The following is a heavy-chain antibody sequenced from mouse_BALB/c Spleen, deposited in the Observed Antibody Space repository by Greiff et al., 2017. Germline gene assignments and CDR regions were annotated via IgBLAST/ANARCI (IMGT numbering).Heavy chain of an antibody. CDR2: IDPANGNT. CDR3: ASYPGYFDV. CDR1: GFNIKDTY. Sequence: VQLKESGAELVKPGASVKLSCTASGFNIKDTYMHWVKQRPEQGLEWIGRIDPANGNTKYDPKFQGKATITADTSSNTAYLQLSSLTSEDTAVYYCASYPGYFDVWGAGTTVTVSS. V-gene: IGHV14-3*02. J-gene: IGHJ1*01.